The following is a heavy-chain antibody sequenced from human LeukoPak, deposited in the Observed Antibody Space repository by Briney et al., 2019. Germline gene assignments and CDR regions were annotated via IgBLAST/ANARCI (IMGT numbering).Heavy chain of an antibody. CDR2: ICAYNGNT. V-gene: IGHV1-18*01. CDR3: ARDQAWGDDFWSGYNNWFDP. CDR1: GYTFTSYG. J-gene: IGHJ5*02. Sequence: ASVKVSCKASGYTFTSYGISWVRQAPGQGLEWMGWICAYNGNTNYAQKLQGRVTMTTDTSTSTAYMELRSLRSDDTAVYYCARDQAWGDDFWSGYNNWFDPWGQGTLVTVSS. D-gene: IGHD3-3*01.